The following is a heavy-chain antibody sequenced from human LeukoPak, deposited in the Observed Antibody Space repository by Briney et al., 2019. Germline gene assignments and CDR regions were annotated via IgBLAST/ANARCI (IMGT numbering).Heavy chain of an antibody. CDR1: GYTFTSYG. Sequence: ASVKVSCKASGYTFTSYGISWVRQAPGQGLEWMGWISAYNGNTNYAQKLQGRVTMTTDTSTSTAYMELRSLRSDDTAVYYCARIPLDSSAYYFPPDYWGQGTLVTVSS. V-gene: IGHV1-18*01. J-gene: IGHJ4*02. D-gene: IGHD3-22*01. CDR3: ARIPLDSSAYYFPPDY. CDR2: ISAYNGNT.